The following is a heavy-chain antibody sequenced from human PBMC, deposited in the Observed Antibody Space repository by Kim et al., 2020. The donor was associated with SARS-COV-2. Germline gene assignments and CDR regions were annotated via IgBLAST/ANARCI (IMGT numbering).Heavy chain of an antibody. V-gene: IGHV4-34*01. CDR1: GGSFSGYY. Sequence: SETLSLTCAVYGGSFSGYYWSWIRQPPGKGLEWIGEINHSGSTNYNPSLKSRVTISVDTSKNQFSLKLSSVTAADTAVYYCARGRGIDCSSTSCYTDFDYWGQGTLVTVSS. J-gene: IGHJ4*02. D-gene: IGHD2-2*02. CDR2: INHSGST. CDR3: ARGRGIDCSSTSCYTDFDY.